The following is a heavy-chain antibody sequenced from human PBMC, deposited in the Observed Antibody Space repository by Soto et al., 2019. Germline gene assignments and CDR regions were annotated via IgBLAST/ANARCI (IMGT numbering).Heavy chain of an antibody. V-gene: IGHV3-15*01. J-gene: IGHJ4*02. CDR1: GITFSNAW. Sequence: EVQLVESGGGLVKPGGSLRLSCAASGITFSNAWMNWVRQTPGKGLEWVGLIKSKTNGGTTHYTAPVKGRFSISRDDSNNTLYVQMDSLKTEDTAVYYCVTERSGSFDYWGQGALVTVSS. CDR2: IKSKTNGGTT. CDR3: VTERSGSFDY. D-gene: IGHD1-26*01.